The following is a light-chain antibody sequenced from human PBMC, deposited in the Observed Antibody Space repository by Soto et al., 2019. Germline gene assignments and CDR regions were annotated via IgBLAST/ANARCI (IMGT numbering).Light chain of an antibody. CDR2: WGS. CDR3: QQDGSSCT. Sequence: SLPVPPGEPASISCRSSQSLLHSNGYNYLAWYLQKPGQSPQLLIYWGSNRASGVPDRFSGSGSGTDFTLKISRVEAEDVAVYYCQQDGSSCTFGQGTKV. V-gene: IGKV2-28*01. CDR1: QSLLHSNGYNY. J-gene: IGKJ1*01.